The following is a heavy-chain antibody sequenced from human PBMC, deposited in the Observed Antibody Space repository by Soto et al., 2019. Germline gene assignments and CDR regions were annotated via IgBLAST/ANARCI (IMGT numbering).Heavy chain of an antibody. CDR3: ARLGDATVYRLERYSSGWYGPRRQNYYFDY. J-gene: IGHJ4*02. V-gene: IGHV4-39*01. D-gene: IGHD6-19*01. CDR2: IYYSGST. CDR1: GGSISSSSYY. Sequence: QLQLQESGPGLVKPSETLSLTCTVSGGSISSSSYYWGWIRQPPGKGLEWIGSIYYSGSTYYNPSLKSRVTISVDTSKNQFSLKLSSVTAADTAVYYCARLGDATVYRLERYSSGWYGPRRQNYYFDYWGQGTLVTVSS.